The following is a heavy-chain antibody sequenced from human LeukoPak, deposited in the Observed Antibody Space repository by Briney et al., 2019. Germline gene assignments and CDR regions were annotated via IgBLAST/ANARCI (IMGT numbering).Heavy chain of an antibody. CDR3: ARETYGDYYYYYGMDV. D-gene: IGHD4-17*01. CDR2: TYYRSKWYN. J-gene: IGHJ6*04. V-gene: IGHV6-1*01. Sequence: SQTLSLTCAISGDSVSGNSAAWNWSRQSPSRGLEWLGRTYYRSKWYNDYAVSVKSRITINPDTSKNQFSLQLNSVTPEDTAVYYCARETYGDYYYYYGMDVWGKGTTVTVSS. CDR1: GDSVSGNSAA.